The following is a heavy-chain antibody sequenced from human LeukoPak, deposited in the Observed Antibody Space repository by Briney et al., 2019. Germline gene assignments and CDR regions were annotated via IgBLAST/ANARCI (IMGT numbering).Heavy chain of an antibody. CDR2: IRYDGSNK. Sequence: GGSLRLSCAASGFTFSSYGMHWVRQAPGKGLEWVAFIRYDGSNKYYADSMKGRFTISRDNSKNTLYLQMNSLRAEDTAVYYCAKSSLYYFDCWGQGTLVTVSS. D-gene: IGHD2-2*01. J-gene: IGHJ4*02. CDR3: AKSSLYYFDC. CDR1: GFTFSSYG. V-gene: IGHV3-30*02.